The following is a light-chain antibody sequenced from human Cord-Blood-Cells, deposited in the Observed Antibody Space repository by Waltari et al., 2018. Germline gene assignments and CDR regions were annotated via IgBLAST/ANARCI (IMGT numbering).Light chain of an antibody. CDR2: EVS. CDR1: QSLLHSDGKTY. Sequence: DIVMTQTPLSLSVTSGQPASISCKSSQSLLHSDGKTYLYWYLQKPGQSPQLLIYEVSNRVSGVPDRFSGSGSGTDFTLKISRVEAEDVGVYYCMQSIQLPITFGQGTRLEIK. V-gene: IGKV2D-29*02. J-gene: IGKJ5*01. CDR3: MQSIQLPIT.